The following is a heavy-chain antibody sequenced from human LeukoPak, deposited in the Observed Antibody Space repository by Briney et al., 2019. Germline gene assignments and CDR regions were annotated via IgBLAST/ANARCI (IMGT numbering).Heavy chain of an antibody. D-gene: IGHD3-22*01. J-gene: IGHJ5*02. V-gene: IGHV3-23*01. CDR3: AKDQEIVVVIKGNWFDP. CDR2: ISSSGGST. CDR1: GFTFSSYA. Sequence: GGSLRLSCAASGFTFSSYAMSWVRQAPGKGLEWVSAISSSGGSTYYADSVKGRFTISRDNSKNTLFLQMNSLRAEDTAVYYCAKDQEIVVVIKGNWFDPWGQGTLVSVSS.